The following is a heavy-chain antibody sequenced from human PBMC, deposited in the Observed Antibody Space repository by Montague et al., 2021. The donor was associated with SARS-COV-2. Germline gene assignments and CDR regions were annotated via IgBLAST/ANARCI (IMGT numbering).Heavy chain of an antibody. D-gene: IGHD2-2*01. CDR1: GGSISSSSYY. J-gene: IGHJ5*02. CDR3: ARLKAPYCSSTSCYSASWFDP. CDR2: FYYSGST. V-gene: IGHV4-39*01. Sequence: SETLSLTCTVSGGSISSSSYYWGWIRQPPGKGLEWIGSFYYSGSTYYNPSLKSRVTISVDTSKNQFSLKLSSATAADTAVYYCARLKAPYCSSTSCYSASWFDPWGQGTLVTVSS.